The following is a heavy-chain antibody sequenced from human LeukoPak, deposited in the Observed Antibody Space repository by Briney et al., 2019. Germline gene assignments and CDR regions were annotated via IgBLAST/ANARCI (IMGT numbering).Heavy chain of an antibody. V-gene: IGHV1-46*01. CDR1: GYSFATYY. Sequence: ASVKVSCKASGYSFATYYMHWMRQAPGQGLEWMGTMNPRGGSTNYAQKFQGRVTMIRDPSTSTVYMELSSLRFEDTAVYYCARVDDYGGNSVGYWGQGTLVTVSS. D-gene: IGHD4-23*01. J-gene: IGHJ4*02. CDR3: ARVDDYGGNSVGY. CDR2: MNPRGGST.